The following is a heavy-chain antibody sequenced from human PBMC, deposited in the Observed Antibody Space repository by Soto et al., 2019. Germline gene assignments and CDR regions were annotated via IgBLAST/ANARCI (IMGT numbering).Heavy chain of an antibody. CDR2: ISYDGSNK. V-gene: IGHV3-30*18. D-gene: IGHD1-26*01. CDR1: GFTFSSYG. Sequence: GGSLRLSCAASGFTFSSYGMHWVRQAPGKGLEWVAVISYDGSNKYYADSVKGRFTISRDNSKNTLYLQMNSLRAEDTAVYYCAKDPNDPVGASPYWGQGTLVTVSS. CDR3: AKDPNDPVGASPY. J-gene: IGHJ4*02.